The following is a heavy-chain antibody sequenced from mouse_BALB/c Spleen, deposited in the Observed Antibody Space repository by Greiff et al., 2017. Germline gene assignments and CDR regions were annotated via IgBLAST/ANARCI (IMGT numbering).Heavy chain of an antibody. CDR2: IYPGDGDT. V-gene: IGHV1-87*01. D-gene: IGHD2-4*01. CDR3: ARRGLYAMDY. Sequence: QVQLQQSGAELARPGASVKLSCKASGYTFTSYWMQWVKQRPGQGLEWIGAIYPGDGDTRYTQKFKGKATLTADKSSSTAYMQLSSLASEDSAVYYCARRGLYAMDYWGQGTSVTVSS. J-gene: IGHJ4*01. CDR1: GYTFTSYW.